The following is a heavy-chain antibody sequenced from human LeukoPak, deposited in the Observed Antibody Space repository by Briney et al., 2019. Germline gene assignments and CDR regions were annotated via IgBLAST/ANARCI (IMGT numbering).Heavy chain of an antibody. CDR3: ARGLSGYDYSNWFDP. Sequence: SETLSLTCTVSGGSISSYYWSWIRQPPGKGLEWIGYIYYSGSTNYNPSLKSRVTISVDTSKNQFSLKLSSVIAADTAVYYCARGLSGYDYSNWFDPWGQGTLVTVSS. D-gene: IGHD5-12*01. V-gene: IGHV4-59*01. J-gene: IGHJ5*02. CDR1: GGSISSYY. CDR2: IYYSGST.